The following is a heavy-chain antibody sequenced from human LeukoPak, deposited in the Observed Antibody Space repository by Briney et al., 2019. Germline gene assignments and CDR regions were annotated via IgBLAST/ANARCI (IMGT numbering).Heavy chain of an antibody. Sequence: PSQTLSLTCTVSGGSISSGSYYWSWIRQPAGKGLEWIGPIYTSGSTNYNPSLKSRVTISVDTSKNQFSLKLSSVTAADTAVYYCARAGWRCYDSSGVRGHYYMDVWGKGTTVTVSS. J-gene: IGHJ6*03. D-gene: IGHD3-22*01. CDR1: GGSISSGSYY. CDR2: IYTSGST. V-gene: IGHV4-61*02. CDR3: ARAGWRCYDSSGVRGHYYMDV.